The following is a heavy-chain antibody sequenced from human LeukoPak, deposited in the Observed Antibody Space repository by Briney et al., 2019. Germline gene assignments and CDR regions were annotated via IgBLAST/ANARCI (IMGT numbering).Heavy chain of an antibody. CDR3: ARAHYYDSSGSQGGNNWFDP. CDR1: GGSISSSNW. Sequence: PSETLSLTCAVSGGSISSSNWWSWVRQPPGKGLEWIGEIYHSGSTNYNPSLKSRVTISVDKSKNQFSLKLSSVTAADTAVYYCARAHYYDSSGSQGGNNWFDPWGQGTLVTVSS. J-gene: IGHJ5*02. CDR2: IYHSGST. D-gene: IGHD3-22*01. V-gene: IGHV4-4*02.